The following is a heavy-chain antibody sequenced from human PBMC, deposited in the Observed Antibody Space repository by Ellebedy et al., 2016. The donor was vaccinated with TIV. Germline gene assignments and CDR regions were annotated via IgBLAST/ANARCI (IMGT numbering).Heavy chain of an antibody. V-gene: IGHV1-69*06. Sequence: SVKVSCXASGGTLSSYAISWVRQAPGQGLGWMGGIIPIFGTANYAQKFQGRVTITADKSTSTAYMELSSLRSEDTAVYYCARGGGYYYGSGSYGWFDPWGQGTLVTVSS. CDR2: IIPIFGTA. CDR3: ARGGGYYYGSGSYGWFDP. CDR1: GGTLSSYA. D-gene: IGHD3-10*01. J-gene: IGHJ5*02.